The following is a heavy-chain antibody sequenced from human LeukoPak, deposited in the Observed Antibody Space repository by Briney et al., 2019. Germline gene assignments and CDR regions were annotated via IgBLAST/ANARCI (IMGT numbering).Heavy chain of an antibody. D-gene: IGHD2-2*01. J-gene: IGHJ4*02. CDR1: GGSISSSSYY. V-gene: IGHV4-39*01. CDR3: ARAPDDLLVVPAARGYYFDY. CDR2: IYYSGNT. Sequence: PSETLSLTCTVSGGSISSSSYYWGWIRQPPGKGPQWIGSIYYSGNTYYNPSLESRVTISVDTSKNQFSLKVISVTSADTAVYYCARAPDDLLVVPAARGYYFDYWGQGTLVTVSS.